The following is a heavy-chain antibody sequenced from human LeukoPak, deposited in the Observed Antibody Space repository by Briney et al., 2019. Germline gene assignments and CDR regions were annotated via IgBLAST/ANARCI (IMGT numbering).Heavy chain of an antibody. D-gene: IGHD1-14*01. CDR1: GFRFSSYE. CDR2: IGNTGRTI. V-gene: IGHV3-48*03. Sequence: GGSLRLSCAASGFRFSSYEMNWVRQAPGRGLEWVSYIGNTGRTIYYVDSAKGRFTVSRDNAKNSLYLQMNSLRAEDTAIYYCVRGDRYFFDYWGQGTLVTVSS. CDR3: VRGDRYFFDY. J-gene: IGHJ4*02.